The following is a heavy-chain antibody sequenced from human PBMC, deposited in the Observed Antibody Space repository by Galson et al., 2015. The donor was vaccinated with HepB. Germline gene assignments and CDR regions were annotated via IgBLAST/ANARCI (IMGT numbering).Heavy chain of an antibody. CDR2: ISTSGDST. CDR1: GFTFSSYG. CDR3: VKDRGLPAALGD. J-gene: IGHJ4*02. Sequence: SLRLSCADSGFTFSSYGLHWVRQAPGKGLEYVSAISTSGDSTYYADSVKGRFTISRDNSKNTLYLQMSSLRPEDTAVYYCVKDRGLPAALGDWGQGTLVTVSS. V-gene: IGHV3-64D*06. D-gene: IGHD2-2*01.